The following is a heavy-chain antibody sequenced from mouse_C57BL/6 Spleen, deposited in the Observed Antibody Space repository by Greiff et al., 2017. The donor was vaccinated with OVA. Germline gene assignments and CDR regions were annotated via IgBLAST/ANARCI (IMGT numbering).Heavy chain of an antibody. CDR2: IDPSDSYT. CDR3: ARGELLGSVADY. Sequence: VQLQQPGAELVMPGASVKLSCKASGYTFTSYWMHWVKQRPGQGLEWIGEIDPSDSYTNYNQKFKGKSTLTVDKSSSTAYMQLSSLTSEDSAVYYCARGELLGSVADYWGQGTTLTVSA. J-gene: IGHJ2*01. V-gene: IGHV1-69*01. D-gene: IGHD1-1*01. CDR1: GYTFTSYW.